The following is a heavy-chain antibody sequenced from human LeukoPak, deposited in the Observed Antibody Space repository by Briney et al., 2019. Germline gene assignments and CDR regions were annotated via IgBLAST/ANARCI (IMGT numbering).Heavy chain of an antibody. CDR3: ARLGYYYDSSGYFFDY. Sequence: ASVKVPCKASGYTFTSYYMHWVRQAPGQGLEWMGIINPSGGSTSYAQKFQGRVTMTRDTSTSTVYMELSSLRSEDTAVYYCARLGYYYDSSGYFFDYWGQGTLVTVSS. D-gene: IGHD3-22*01. CDR2: INPSGGST. CDR1: GYTFTSYY. V-gene: IGHV1-46*01. J-gene: IGHJ4*02.